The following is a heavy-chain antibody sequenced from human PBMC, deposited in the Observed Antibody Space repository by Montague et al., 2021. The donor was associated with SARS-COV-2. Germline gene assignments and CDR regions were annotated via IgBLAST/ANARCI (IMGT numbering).Heavy chain of an antibody. CDR1: VSWYRGAY. Sequence: SETLSLTCSIFVSWYRGAYWNWIRQNPSQHLKSYGDINHSKNTNYNPSLKSRVTISVDTSKNQFSLKLSSVTAADTAVYYCARKTRGWLSRPPYKYYFDYWGKGTLVNVSS. CDR3: ARKTRGWLSRPPYKYYFDY. D-gene: IGHD3-22*01. J-gene: IGHJ4*02. CDR2: INHSKNT. V-gene: IGHV4-34*01.